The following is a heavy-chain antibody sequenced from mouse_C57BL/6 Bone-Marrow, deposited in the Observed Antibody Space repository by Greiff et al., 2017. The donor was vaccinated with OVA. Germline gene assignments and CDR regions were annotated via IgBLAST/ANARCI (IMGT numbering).Heavy chain of an antibody. Sequence: VQLQQSGTELVKPGASVKLSCKASGYTFTSYWMHWVKPRPGQGLEWIGNINPSNGGTNYNEKFKSKATLTVDKSSSTAYMQLSSLTSEDSAVYYCARSDGYPFYAMDYWGQGTSVTVSS. V-gene: IGHV1-53*01. J-gene: IGHJ4*01. CDR1: GYTFTSYW. CDR3: ARSDGYPFYAMDY. D-gene: IGHD2-3*01. CDR2: INPSNGGT.